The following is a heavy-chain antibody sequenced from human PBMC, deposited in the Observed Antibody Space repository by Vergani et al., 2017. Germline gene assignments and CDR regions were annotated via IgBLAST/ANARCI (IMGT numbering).Heavy chain of an antibody. CDR3: ATTTVVTTGYFDY. Sequence: EVQLVQSGAEVKKPGESLKISCKGSGYSFTSYWIGWVRQMPGKGLEWRGIIYPGDSDTRYSTSFQGQVTISSDKSISTAYLQWSSLKASDTAMYYCATTTVVTTGYFDYWGQGTLVTVSS. D-gene: IGHD4-23*01. V-gene: IGHV5-51*01. J-gene: IGHJ4*02. CDR1: GYSFTSYW. CDR2: IYPGDSDT.